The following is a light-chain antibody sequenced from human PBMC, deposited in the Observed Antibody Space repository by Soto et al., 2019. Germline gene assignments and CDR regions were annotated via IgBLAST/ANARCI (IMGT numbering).Light chain of an antibody. CDR2: GGN. Sequence: QPVPTQPPSVTGAPGQRVTISCTGSSSNIGAGYDVHWYRQLSGTAPKLLIYGGNKRSSGVPARFSGSKSGTSASLAIPGLQAEDEADYYCHSYNCGLNGWVFGGGTKLTVL. CDR3: HSYNCGLNGWV. CDR1: SSNIGAGYD. J-gene: IGLJ3*02. V-gene: IGLV1-40*01.